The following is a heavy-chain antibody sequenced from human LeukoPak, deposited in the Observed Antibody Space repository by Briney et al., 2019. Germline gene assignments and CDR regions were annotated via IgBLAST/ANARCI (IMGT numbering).Heavy chain of an antibody. D-gene: IGHD4-23*01. Sequence: PGGSLRLSCAGSGFTFNNYAMSWVRQTPGKGLEWVSAISATAFSGRGGSTYYADSVKGRFTISRDNSKNTLYLQMSSLRAEDTAVYYCARDKSMNGGDVFDIWGQGTMVTVSS. J-gene: IGHJ3*02. CDR3: ARDKSMNGGDVFDI. CDR1: GFTFNNYA. CDR2: ISATAFSGRGGST. V-gene: IGHV3-23*01.